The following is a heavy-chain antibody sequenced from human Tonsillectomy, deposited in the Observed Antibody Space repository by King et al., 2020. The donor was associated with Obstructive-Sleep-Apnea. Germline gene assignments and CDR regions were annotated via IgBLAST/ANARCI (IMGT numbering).Heavy chain of an antibody. D-gene: IGHD3-10*01. V-gene: IGHV1-18*01. Sequence: VQLVESGAEVKKPGASVKVSCKASGYTFTSYGSSWVRQAPGQGREWMVWISAYNGNTNYAQKRQGRVTMTTDTSTSTAYMELRSLRSDDTAVYYCARGGMYYYGSGSYHWFDPWGQGTLVTVSS. J-gene: IGHJ5*02. CDR3: ARGGMYYYGSGSYHWFDP. CDR2: ISAYNGNT. CDR1: GYTFTSYG.